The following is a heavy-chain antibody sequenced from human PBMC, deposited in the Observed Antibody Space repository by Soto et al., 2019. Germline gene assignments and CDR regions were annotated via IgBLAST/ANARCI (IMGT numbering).Heavy chain of an antibody. CDR1: GYTFTNYG. CDR3: ARSIRVASPGDY. D-gene: IGHD2-21*01. J-gene: IGHJ4*02. V-gene: IGHV1-18*04. CDR2: ISAYNGNT. Sequence: QVQLLQSGAEVKKPGASVKVTCKTSGYTFTNYGITWVRQAPGQGLEWMGWISAYNGNTNYAQKFQGRVTTTTDTSTTTGYMELRSLRSDDTAVYFCARSIRVASPGDYWGQGTLATVSS.